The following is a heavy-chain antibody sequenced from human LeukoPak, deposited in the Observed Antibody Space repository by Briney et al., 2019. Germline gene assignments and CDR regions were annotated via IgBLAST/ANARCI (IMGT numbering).Heavy chain of an antibody. CDR2: INPSGGST. J-gene: IGHJ4*02. D-gene: IGHD5-24*01. Sequence: ASVKVSCKASGYTFTSYYMHWVRQAPGQGLEWMGIINPSGGSTSYAQKFQGRVTMTRDTSTSTVYMELSSLRSEDTAVHYCARDLGTGWLQLLPGFDYWGQGTLVTVSS. V-gene: IGHV1-46*01. CDR1: GYTFTSYY. CDR3: ARDLGTGWLQLLPGFDY.